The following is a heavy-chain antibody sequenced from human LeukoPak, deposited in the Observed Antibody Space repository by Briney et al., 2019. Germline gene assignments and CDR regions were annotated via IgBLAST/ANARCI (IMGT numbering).Heavy chain of an antibody. CDR1: GGSISSYY. J-gene: IGHJ3*02. CDR2: IYTSGST. CDR3: ARDKRAAVLTDDAFDI. D-gene: IGHD3-9*01. V-gene: IGHV4-4*07. Sequence: SETLSPTCTVSGGSISSYYWSWIRQPAGKGLEWIGRIYTSGSTNYNPSLKSRVTMSVDTSKNQFSLKLSSVTAADTAVYYCARDKRAAVLTDDAFDIWGQGTMVTVSS.